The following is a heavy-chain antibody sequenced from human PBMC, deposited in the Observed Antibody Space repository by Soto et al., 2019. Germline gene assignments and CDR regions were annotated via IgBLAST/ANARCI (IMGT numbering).Heavy chain of an antibody. D-gene: IGHD2-21*01. CDR2: IYHSGST. J-gene: IGHJ6*02. V-gene: IGHV4-4*02. Sequence: QVQLQESGPGLVKPSGTLSLTYAVSGGSISSSNWWSWVRQPPGKGLEWIGEIYHSGSTNYNPSLKSLVTISVDKSKNQFSLKLSSVTAADTAVYYCARRRAGYYSPWYGMDVWGQGTTVTVSS. CDR1: GGSISSSNW. CDR3: ARRRAGYYSPWYGMDV.